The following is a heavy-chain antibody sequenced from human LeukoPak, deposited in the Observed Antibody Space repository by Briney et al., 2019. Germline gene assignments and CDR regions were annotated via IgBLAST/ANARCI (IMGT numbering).Heavy chain of an antibody. CDR3: ARWGTSSVDY. J-gene: IGHJ4*02. V-gene: IGHV3-33*01. CDR1: GFTFRSYG. D-gene: IGHD6-6*01. CDR2: IWYDGSQK. Sequence: GGSLRLSCEGSGFTFRSYGLHWVRQAPGKGLEWVAVIWYDGSQKYHADSVKGRFTISRDNSRNMVYLQMDSVRVEDTALYYCARWGTSSVDYWGQGTRVTASS.